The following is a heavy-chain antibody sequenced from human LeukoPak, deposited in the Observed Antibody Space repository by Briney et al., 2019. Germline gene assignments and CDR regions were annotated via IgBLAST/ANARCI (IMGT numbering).Heavy chain of an antibody. CDR1: GFTFSSYA. Sequence: GGSLRLSCAASGFTFSSYALSWVRQAPGKGLEWVAFIRYDGTNKCYADSVKGRFTISRDNFKNTLYLKMNNLRAEDTAVYYCAKDGVPSRWFGRNYFDYWGQGTLVTASS. CDR2: IRYDGTNK. D-gene: IGHD3-10*01. J-gene: IGHJ4*02. V-gene: IGHV3-30*02. CDR3: AKDGVPSRWFGRNYFDY.